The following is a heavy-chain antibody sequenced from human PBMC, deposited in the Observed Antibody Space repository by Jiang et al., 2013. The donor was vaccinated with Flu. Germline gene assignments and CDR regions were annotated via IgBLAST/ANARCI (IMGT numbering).Heavy chain of an antibody. Sequence: QTLSLTCAISGDSVSSNSAAWNWIRQSPSRGLEWLGRTYYRSKWYNDYAVSVKSRITINPDTSKNQFSLQLNSVTPEDTAVYYCARDSPIAVAGKDYYYGMDVWGQGTTVTVSS. D-gene: IGHD6-19*01. CDR2: TYYRSKWYN. CDR1: GDSVSSNSAA. J-gene: IGHJ6*02. CDR3: ARDSPIAVAGKDYYYGMDV. V-gene: IGHV6-1*01.